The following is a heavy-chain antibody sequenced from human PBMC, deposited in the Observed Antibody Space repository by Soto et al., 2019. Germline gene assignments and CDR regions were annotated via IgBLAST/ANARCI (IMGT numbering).Heavy chain of an antibody. CDR1: GGSITNSNW. D-gene: IGHD1-26*01. J-gene: IGHJ4*02. V-gene: IGHV4-4*02. CDR2: IYHAGST. CDR3: ARGPPIVGNTTPLDS. Sequence: SETLSLTCSVSGGSITNSNWWTWVRLPPAKGLEWIGDIYHAGSTKYNPSLERRVTISVDTSKNQFALTLTSVTAADTAVYFCARGPPIVGNTTPLDSWGRGTLVTVSS.